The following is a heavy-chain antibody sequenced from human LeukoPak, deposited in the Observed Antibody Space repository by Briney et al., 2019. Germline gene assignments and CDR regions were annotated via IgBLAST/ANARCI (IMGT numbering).Heavy chain of an antibody. J-gene: IGHJ4*02. CDR2: INHSGST. D-gene: IGHD6-13*01. CDR3: AREGQSIAAAPPRVYYFDY. CDR1: GGSFSGYY. V-gene: IGHV4-34*01. Sequence: KPSETLSLTCAVYGGSFSGYYWSWIRQPPGKGLEWIGEINHSGSTNYNPSPKSRVTISVDTSKNQFSLKLSSVTAADTAVYYCAREGQSIAAAPPRVYYFDYWGQGTLVTVSS.